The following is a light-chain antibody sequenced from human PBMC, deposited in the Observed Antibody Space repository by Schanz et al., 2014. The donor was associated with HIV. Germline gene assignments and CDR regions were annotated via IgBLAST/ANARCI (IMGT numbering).Light chain of an antibody. CDR3: AVWDDSLNGVV. CDR1: TSNIGDNP. CDR2: SNH. V-gene: IGLV1-44*01. J-gene: IGLJ2*01. Sequence: QSVLAQPPSASGTPGQRVTISCAGSTSNIGDNPVNWYQHVPGTAPRLLIYSNHQRPSGVPDRFSGSKSGTSASLAISGLQSADESDYYCAVWDDSLNGVVFGGGTKLTVL.